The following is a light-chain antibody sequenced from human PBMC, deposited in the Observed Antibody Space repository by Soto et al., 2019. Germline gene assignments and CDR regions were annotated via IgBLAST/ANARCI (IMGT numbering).Light chain of an antibody. V-gene: IGKV3-20*01. CDR3: QQYGNSPWT. CDR2: GAS. CDR1: QSVSSNY. J-gene: IGKJ1*01. Sequence: EIVLTQSPGTLSLSPGERATLSCRASQSVSSNYLAWCQQKPGQAPRLHIYGASSRATGIPDRFSGSGSGTDFTLTISRLEPEDFAVYYCQQYGNSPWTFGQGTKVDI.